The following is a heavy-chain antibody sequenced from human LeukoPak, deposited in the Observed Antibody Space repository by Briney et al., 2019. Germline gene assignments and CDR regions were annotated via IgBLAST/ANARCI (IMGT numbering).Heavy chain of an antibody. J-gene: IGHJ6*03. Sequence: ASVKVSCKSSGYTFADYFIHWVRQAPGQGLEYMGRINANSGGTEYQQKFQGRVTMTRNTSISTAYMELSSLRSEDTAVYYCARQGSSSWYYYYMDVWGKGTTVTVSS. D-gene: IGHD6-13*01. V-gene: IGHV1-2*06. CDR1: GYTFADYF. CDR2: INANSGGT. CDR3: ARQGSSSWYYYYMDV.